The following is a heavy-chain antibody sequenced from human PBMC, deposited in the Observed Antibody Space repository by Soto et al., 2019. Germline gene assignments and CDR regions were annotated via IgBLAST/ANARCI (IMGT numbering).Heavy chain of an antibody. Sequence: QVQLVQSGAEVKKPGSSVKVSCKASGGTFSSYAISWVRQAPGQGLEWMGGIIPIFGTANYAQKFQGRVTITADESTSTAYMELSSLRSEDTAVYYCARGALCISTSCPHYYYYGMDVWGHGTTVTVSS. CDR1: GGTFSSYA. CDR2: IIPIFGTA. D-gene: IGHD2-2*01. CDR3: ARGALCISTSCPHYYYYGMDV. J-gene: IGHJ6*02. V-gene: IGHV1-69*12.